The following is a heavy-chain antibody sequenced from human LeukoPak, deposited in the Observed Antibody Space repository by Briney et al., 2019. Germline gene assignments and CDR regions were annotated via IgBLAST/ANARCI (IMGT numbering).Heavy chain of an antibody. V-gene: IGHV3-30-3*01. CDR1: GFTFSSYA. D-gene: IGHD3-10*01. J-gene: IGHJ4*02. CDR2: ISYDGSNK. CDR3: ARDRVYYGSGSALFDY. Sequence: GRSLRLSCAASGFTFSSYAMHWVRQAPGKGLEWVAVISYDGSNKYYADSVKGRFTISRDNSKNTLYLQMNSLRAEDTAVYYCARDRVYYGSGSALFDYWGQGTLVTVSS.